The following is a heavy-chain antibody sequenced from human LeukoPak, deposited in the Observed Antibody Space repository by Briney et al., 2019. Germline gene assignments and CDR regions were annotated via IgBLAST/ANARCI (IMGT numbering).Heavy chain of an antibody. CDR1: GVTFSSYA. J-gene: IGHJ4*02. V-gene: IGHV3-23*01. Sequence: EPGGSLRLSCAASGVTFSSYAMSWVRQAPGKGLEWVSAISGSGGSTYYADSVKGRFTISRDNSKNTLYLQMNSLRAEDTAVYYCAKDGFPGGRPGGFDYWGQGTLVTVSS. CDR2: ISGSGGST. CDR3: AKDGFPGGRPGGFDY. D-gene: IGHD6-6*01.